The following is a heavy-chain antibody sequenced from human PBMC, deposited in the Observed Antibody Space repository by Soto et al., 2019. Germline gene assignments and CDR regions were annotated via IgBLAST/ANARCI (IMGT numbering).Heavy chain of an antibody. D-gene: IGHD3-10*01. J-gene: IGHJ5*02. V-gene: IGHV1-69*13. Sequence: SVKVSCKSSGGTFSTYTLAWVRQAPGQGLEWVGGIIPIFGTANYPQKFKGRVTITADESTSTAYMELSSLRSEDTAVYYCVRDRYSSSGWFDPWGQGTPVTVSS. CDR1: GGTFSTYT. CDR2: IIPIFGTA. CDR3: VRDRYSSSGWFDP.